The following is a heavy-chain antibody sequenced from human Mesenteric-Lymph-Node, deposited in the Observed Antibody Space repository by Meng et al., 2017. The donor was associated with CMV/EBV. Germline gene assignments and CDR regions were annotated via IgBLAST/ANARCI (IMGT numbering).Heavy chain of an antibody. J-gene: IGHJ4*02. CDR2: ITSSGGSV. CDR1: GFTFSNAW. D-gene: IGHD4-11*01. Sequence: GESLKISCAASGFTFSNAWMSWVRQAPGKGLEWLSYITSSGGSVYYADSVKGRFTISRDNVKNSLYLQMNSLRAEDTAVYYCASPSNYGYWGQGTLVTVSS. V-gene: IGHV3-11*04. CDR3: ASPSNYGY.